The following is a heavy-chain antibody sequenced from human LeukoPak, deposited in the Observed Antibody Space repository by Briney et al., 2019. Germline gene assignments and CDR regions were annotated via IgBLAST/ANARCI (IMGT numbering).Heavy chain of an antibody. D-gene: IGHD1-26*01. CDR2: INSDGSST. CDR3: AREYYADAFDI. V-gene: IGHV3-74*01. Sequence: PGGSLRLSCVGPGFNLRNYSMSWVRQAPGKGLEWVSRINSDGSSTSYADSVKGRFTISRDNAKNTLYLQMNSLRAEDTAVYYCAREYYADAFDIWGQGTMVTVSS. J-gene: IGHJ3*02. CDR1: GFNLRNYS.